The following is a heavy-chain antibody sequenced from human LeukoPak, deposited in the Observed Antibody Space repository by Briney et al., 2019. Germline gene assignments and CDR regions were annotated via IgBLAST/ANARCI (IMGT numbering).Heavy chain of an antibody. CDR3: AKFMGALDS. D-gene: IGHD1-26*01. Sequence: GGSLRLSCAASGFTFSSYDMSWVRQVPGKGLEWVSVISSSGGITYYADSMKGRFTISRDNSKNTLYLQMISLRAEDTAVYYCAKFMGALDSWGQGTLVTVSS. CDR2: ISSSGGIT. CDR1: GFTFSSYD. J-gene: IGHJ4*02. V-gene: IGHV3-23*01.